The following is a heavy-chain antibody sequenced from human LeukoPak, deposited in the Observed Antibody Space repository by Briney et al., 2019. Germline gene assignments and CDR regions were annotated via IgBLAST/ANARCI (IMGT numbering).Heavy chain of an antibody. J-gene: IGHJ4*02. V-gene: IGHV3-30-3*02. CDR1: GFTFSSYA. CDR3: AKDSHPGSGSYYKGNFDY. Sequence: GGSLRLSCAASGFTFSSYAMHWVRQAPGKGLEWVAVISYDGSNKYYADSVKGRFTNSRDNAKNSLYLQMHNLRAEDTAVYYCAKDSHPGSGSYYKGNFDYWGQGTLVTVSS. CDR2: ISYDGSNK. D-gene: IGHD3-10*01.